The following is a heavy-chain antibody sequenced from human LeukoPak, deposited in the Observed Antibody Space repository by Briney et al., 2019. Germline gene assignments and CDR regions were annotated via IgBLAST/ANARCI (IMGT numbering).Heavy chain of an antibody. Sequence: GASVKVSCKASGYTFTSYYMHWVRQAPGQGLEWMGLIITSADSTTYAQNFQGRVTSTRDTSTSTVYMEMSSLRSEDTAVYYCARVEGLTATVTDWGQGTLVTVSS. D-gene: IGHD5-18*01. CDR2: IITSADST. V-gene: IGHV1-46*01. CDR3: ARVEGLTATVTD. J-gene: IGHJ4*02. CDR1: GYTFTSYY.